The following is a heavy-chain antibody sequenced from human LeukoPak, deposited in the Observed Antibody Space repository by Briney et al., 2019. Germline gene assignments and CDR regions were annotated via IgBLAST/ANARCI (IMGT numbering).Heavy chain of an antibody. D-gene: IGHD3-22*01. CDR2: MYNGGTT. V-gene: IGHV3-53*01. CDR3: ASPSSGQSFDI. CDR1: GFTVSNNY. Sequence: GGSLRLSCAASGFTVSNNYMNWVRQAPGKGLEWVSVMYNGGTTYYADSVKGRFSISRDKSKNTVFLQMSSLRAEDTAVYYCASPSSGQSFDIWGQGTTVTVSS. J-gene: IGHJ3*02.